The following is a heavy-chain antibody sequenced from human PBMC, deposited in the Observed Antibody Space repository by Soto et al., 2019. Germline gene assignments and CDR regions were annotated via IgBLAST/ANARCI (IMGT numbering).Heavy chain of an antibody. V-gene: IGHV3-48*01. Sequence: LRLSCAASGFTFSSYSMNWVRQAPGKGLEWVSYISSSSSTIYYADSVKGRFTISRDNAKNSLYLQMNSLRGEDTAVYYCARESRFLEWLSLNWLDPWGQGTLVTVSS. J-gene: IGHJ5*02. CDR2: ISSSSSTI. CDR1: GFTFSSYS. CDR3: ARESRFLEWLSLNWLDP. D-gene: IGHD3-3*01.